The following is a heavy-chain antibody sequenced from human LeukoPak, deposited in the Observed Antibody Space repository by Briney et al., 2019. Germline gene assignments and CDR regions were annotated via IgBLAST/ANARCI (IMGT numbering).Heavy chain of an antibody. D-gene: IGHD1-26*01. CDR1: GFTFSSYA. CDR2: ISYDGSNK. J-gene: IGHJ4*02. CDR3: ARLIVGAPTDPFDY. V-gene: IGHV3-30*04. Sequence: GRSLRLSCADSGFTFSSYAMHWVRHAPGKGLEWVAVISYDGSNKYYADSVKGRFTISRHNSKNTLYLQMNSLRAEDTAVYYCARLIVGAPTDPFDYWGQGTPVTVSS.